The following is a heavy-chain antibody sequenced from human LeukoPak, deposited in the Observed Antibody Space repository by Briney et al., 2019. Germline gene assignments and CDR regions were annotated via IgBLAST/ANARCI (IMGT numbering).Heavy chain of an antibody. Sequence: ASLKLSCKASGYTFTGYYMHWVRQAPGHRLEWMGWINPNSGGTNYAQKFQGRVTMTRNTSISTAYMELSRLRSDDTAVYYCARDPIVGVTGVYFDYWGQGTLVTVSS. V-gene: IGHV1-2*02. CDR3: ARDPIVGVTGVYFDY. CDR1: GYTFTGYY. J-gene: IGHJ4*02. CDR2: INPNSGGT. D-gene: IGHD1-26*01.